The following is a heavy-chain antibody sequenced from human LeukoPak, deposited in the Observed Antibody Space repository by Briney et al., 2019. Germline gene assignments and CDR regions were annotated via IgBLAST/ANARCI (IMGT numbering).Heavy chain of an antibody. CDR3: ARDLQYCSSTSCPNYYYYMDV. D-gene: IGHD2-2*01. CDR2: INPNSGGT. Sequence: ASVKVSCKASGYTFTGYYMHWVRQAPGQGLEWMGWINPNSGGTNYAHKFQGWVTMTRDTSISTAYMELSRLRSDDTAVYYCARDLQYCSSTSCPNYYYYMDVWGKGTTVTVSS. CDR1: GYTFTGYY. V-gene: IGHV1-2*04. J-gene: IGHJ6*03.